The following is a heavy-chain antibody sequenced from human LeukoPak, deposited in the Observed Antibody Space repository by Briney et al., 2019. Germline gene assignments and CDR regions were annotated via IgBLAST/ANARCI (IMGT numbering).Heavy chain of an antibody. CDR2: ISSSSSTI. D-gene: IGHD6-13*01. V-gene: IGHV3-48*01. CDR1: GFTFSSYW. Sequence: GGSLRLSCAASGFTFSSYWMSWVRQAPGKGLEWVSYISSSSSTIYYADSVKGRFTISRDNAKNSLYLQMNSLRAEDTAVYYCARGIQDSSSWPIDNWGQGTLVTVSS. J-gene: IGHJ4*02. CDR3: ARGIQDSSSWPIDN.